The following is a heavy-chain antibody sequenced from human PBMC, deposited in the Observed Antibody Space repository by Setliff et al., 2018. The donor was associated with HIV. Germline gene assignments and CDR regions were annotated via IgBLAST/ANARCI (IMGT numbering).Heavy chain of an antibody. D-gene: IGHD2-2*01. CDR2: IFPGDSDT. CDR1: GYSFTNYW. CDR3: ARQPGRAAMGRENYYYYYMDV. J-gene: IGHJ6*03. V-gene: IGHV5-51*01. Sequence: PGESLKISCTGSGYSFTNYWIGWVRQMPGKGLEWMGIIFPGDSDTRYSPSFQGQVTIPADTSISTAYLQWRSLKASDTAMYYCARQPGRAAMGRENYYYYYMDVWGKGTTVTVS.